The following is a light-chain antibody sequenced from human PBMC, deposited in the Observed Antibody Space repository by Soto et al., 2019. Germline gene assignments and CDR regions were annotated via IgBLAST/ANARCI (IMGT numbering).Light chain of an antibody. Sequence: DIVMTQSPDSLAVSLGERATINCKSSQSVVYSSNNKNYLAWYQQRPGQPPKLLIYWASTRESGVPDRFSGSGSGTDFPLAITSLQAEDVAVYYCQQYESTPPTFGQGTKLEIK. V-gene: IGKV4-1*01. J-gene: IGKJ2*01. CDR1: QSVVYSSNNKNY. CDR2: WAS. CDR3: QQYESTPPT.